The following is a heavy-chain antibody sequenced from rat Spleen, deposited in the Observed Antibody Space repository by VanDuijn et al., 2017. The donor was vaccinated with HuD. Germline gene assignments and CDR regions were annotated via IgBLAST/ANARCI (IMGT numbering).Heavy chain of an antibody. CDR1: GFSLTSYN. CDR2: MWSGGST. D-gene: IGHD1-12*02. J-gene: IGHJ2*01. V-gene: IGHV2-45*01. Sequence: QVQLKESGPGLVQPSETLSLTCTVSGFSLTSYNVHWVRQPPGKGLEWMGVMWSGGSTDYNSALKSRLSISRDTSNQVFLKMNSLQTDDTGTYYCTRDHMMVVIRDWGQGVMVTVSS. CDR3: TRDHMMVVIRD.